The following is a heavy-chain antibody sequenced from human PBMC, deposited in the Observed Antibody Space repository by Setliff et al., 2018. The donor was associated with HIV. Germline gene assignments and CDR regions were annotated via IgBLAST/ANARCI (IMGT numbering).Heavy chain of an antibody. CDR1: GGSISSSSYY. D-gene: IGHD3-10*01. J-gene: IGHJ6*03. V-gene: IGHV4-39*01. Sequence: SETLSLTCTVSGGSISSSSYYWGWIRQPPGKGLEWIGNISYNGSAYYTPSLKSRVTISVDTSKNQFSLNLSSVTAADTAVYYCARRGGLVRGVITYYYMDVWGIGTTVTVSS. CDR3: ARRGGLVRGVITYYYMDV. CDR2: ISYNGSA.